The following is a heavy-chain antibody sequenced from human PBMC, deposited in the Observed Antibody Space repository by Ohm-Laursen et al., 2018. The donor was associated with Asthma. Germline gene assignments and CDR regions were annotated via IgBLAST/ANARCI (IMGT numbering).Heavy chain of an antibody. J-gene: IGHJ4*02. Sequence: ASVKVSCKASGYPFTSSVMHWVRQAPGQRLEWMGWINAGNGNTKYSQKFQGRVTITRDTSASTAYMELSSLRSEDTAVYYCARDRSRRRDDILTYWGQGTLVTVSS. D-gene: IGHD3-9*01. CDR2: INAGNGNT. CDR1: GYPFTSSV. V-gene: IGHV1-3*01. CDR3: ARDRSRRRDDILTY.